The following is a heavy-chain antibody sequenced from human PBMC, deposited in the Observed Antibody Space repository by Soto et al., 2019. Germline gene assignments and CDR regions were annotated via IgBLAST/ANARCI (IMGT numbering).Heavy chain of an antibody. CDR1: RFTFSNYA. Sequence: GGSLRLSCAASRFTFSNYAMSWVRQAPGKGLEWVSAISGSGGITYYADSVRGRFTISRDNSKNTLYLQMDSLRAEETANYYCAKDSRHDYSNPSDYWGQGTLVTVSS. CDR3: AKDSRHDYSNPSDY. J-gene: IGHJ4*02. D-gene: IGHD4-4*01. CDR2: ISGSGGIT. V-gene: IGHV3-23*01.